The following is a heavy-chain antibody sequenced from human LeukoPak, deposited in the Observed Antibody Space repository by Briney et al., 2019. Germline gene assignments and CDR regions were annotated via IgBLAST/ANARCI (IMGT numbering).Heavy chain of an antibody. Sequence: ASVKVSCKASGYTFTSYGISWVRKAPGQGLEWMGWISAYNGNTNYAQKLQGRVTMTTDTSTSTAYMELRSLRSDDTAVYYCARERYYDSSGYYEGYYFDYWGQGTLVTVSS. V-gene: IGHV1-18*01. CDR1: GYTFTSYG. J-gene: IGHJ4*02. CDR2: ISAYNGNT. D-gene: IGHD3-22*01. CDR3: ARERYYDSSGYYEGYYFDY.